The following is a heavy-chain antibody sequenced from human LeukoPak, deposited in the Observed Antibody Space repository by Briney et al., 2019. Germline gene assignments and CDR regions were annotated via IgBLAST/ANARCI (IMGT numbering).Heavy chain of an antibody. CDR2: IKQDGTEK. CDR3: GGGGGWTHDY. CDR1: GFTFSDYW. D-gene: IGHD6-19*01. Sequence: GGSLRLSCEGSGFTFSDYWMSWVRQAPGKGLEWVANIKQDGTEKYYVDSVKGRFTISRDNVKNSVYMQIDNLRVDDTAVYFCGGGGGWTHDYWGQGTLVTVSS. V-gene: IGHV3-7*01. J-gene: IGHJ4*02.